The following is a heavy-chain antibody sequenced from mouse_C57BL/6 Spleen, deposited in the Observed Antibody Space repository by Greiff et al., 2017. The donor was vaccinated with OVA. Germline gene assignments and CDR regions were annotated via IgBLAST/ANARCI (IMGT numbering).Heavy chain of an antibody. CDR3: AGSGTTVAGAY. V-gene: IGHV1-54*01. CDR2: INPGSGGT. J-gene: IGHJ3*01. D-gene: IGHD1-1*01. Sequence: QVQLQQSGAELVRPGTSVKVSCKASGYAFTNYLIEWVKQRPGQGLEWIGVINPGSGGTNYNEKFKGKATLTVDKSSSTAYMQLSSLTSEDSAVYFCAGSGTTVAGAYWGQGTLVTVSA. CDR1: GYAFTNYL.